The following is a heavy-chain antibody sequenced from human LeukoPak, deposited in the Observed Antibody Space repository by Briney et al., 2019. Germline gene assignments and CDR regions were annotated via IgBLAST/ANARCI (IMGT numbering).Heavy chain of an antibody. Sequence: PGGSLRLSCAASGFTFSSYEMNWVRQAPGKGLEWVSYISSSGSTIYYADSVKGRFTISRDNAKDSLYLQMNSLRAEDTAVYYCARATYYYDSSGYYYEGYFDYWGRGTLVTVSS. CDR2: ISSSGSTI. V-gene: IGHV3-48*03. D-gene: IGHD3-22*01. CDR1: GFTFSSYE. J-gene: IGHJ4*02. CDR3: ARATYYYDSSGYYYEGYFDY.